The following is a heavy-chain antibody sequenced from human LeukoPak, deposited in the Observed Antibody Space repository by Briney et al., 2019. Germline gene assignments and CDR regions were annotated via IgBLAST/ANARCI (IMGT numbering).Heavy chain of an antibody. J-gene: IGHJ4*02. D-gene: IGHD2-15*01. CDR3: ARSSRSVVVAATNY. CDR1: GYTFTSYG. Sequence: ASVKVSCKASGYTFTSYGISWVRQAPGQGLEWMGWISAYNGNTNYAQKLQGRVTMTTDTSTSTAYMELRSLRSDDTAVYYCARSSRSVVVAATNYWGQGTLVTVSS. CDR2: ISAYNGNT. V-gene: IGHV1-18*01.